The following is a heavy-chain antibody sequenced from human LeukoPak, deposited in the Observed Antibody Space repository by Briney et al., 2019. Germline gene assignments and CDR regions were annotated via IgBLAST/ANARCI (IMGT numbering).Heavy chain of an antibody. CDR2: ISSSSSYI. CDR1: GFTFSNYG. J-gene: IGHJ3*02. D-gene: IGHD6-13*01. V-gene: IGHV3-21*01. CDR3: ARDDSSSWYVAFDI. Sequence: PGGSLRLSCAASGFTFSNYGMSWVRQAPGKGLEWVSSISSSSSYIYYADSVKGRFTISRDNAKNSLYLQMNSLRAEDTAVYYCARDDSSSWYVAFDIWGQGTMVTVSS.